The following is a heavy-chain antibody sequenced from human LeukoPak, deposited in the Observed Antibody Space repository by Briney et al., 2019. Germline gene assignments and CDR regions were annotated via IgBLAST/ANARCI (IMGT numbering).Heavy chain of an antibody. J-gene: IGHJ5*02. V-gene: IGHV4-39*07. CDR3: AREGLNMVRGVIPKEAWGWFDP. D-gene: IGHD3-10*01. CDR1: GGYISSSSYY. Sequence: SETLSLTCTVSGGYISSSSYYWGWIRQPPGKGLEWIGSIYYSGSTYYTPSPKSRVTISVDTSKSQFSLKLSSVTAADTAVYYCAREGLNMVRGVIPKEAWGWFDPWGQGTLVTVSS. CDR2: IYYSGST.